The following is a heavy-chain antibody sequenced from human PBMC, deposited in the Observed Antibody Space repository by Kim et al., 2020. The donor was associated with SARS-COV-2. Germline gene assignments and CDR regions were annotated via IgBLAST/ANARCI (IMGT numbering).Heavy chain of an antibody. CDR1: GGSFSGYY. CDR2: INHSGST. D-gene: IGHD3-10*01. Sequence: SETLSLTCAVYGGSFSGYYWSWIRQPPGKGLEWIGEINHSGSTNYNPSLKSRVTISVDTSKNQFSLKLSSVTAADTAVYYCARVSRPLHYYGSGSYRKYYFDYWGQGTLVTVSS. CDR3: ARVSRPLHYYGSGSYRKYYFDY. V-gene: IGHV4-34*01. J-gene: IGHJ4*02.